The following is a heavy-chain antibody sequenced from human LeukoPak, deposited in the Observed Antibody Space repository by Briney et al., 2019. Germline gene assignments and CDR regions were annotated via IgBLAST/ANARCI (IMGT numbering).Heavy chain of an antibody. D-gene: IGHD6-13*01. CDR2: IKQDGSEK. V-gene: IGHV3-7*01. Sequence: PGGSLRLSCAASGFTFSRYWMSWVRQAPGKGLEWVANIKQDGSEKYYGDSVKGRFTISRDNAKNSLYLQMNSLRAEDTAVYYCARDEGPGSWYNYWGQGTLVTVSS. CDR1: GFTFSRYW. J-gene: IGHJ4*02. CDR3: ARDEGPGSWYNY.